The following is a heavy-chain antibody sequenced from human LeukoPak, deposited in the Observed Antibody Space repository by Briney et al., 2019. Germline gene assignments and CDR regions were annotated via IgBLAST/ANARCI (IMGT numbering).Heavy chain of an antibody. CDR1: GGSISGSSYY. J-gene: IGHJ5*02. D-gene: IGHD2-2*01. CDR3: ARDRGSSTSCYVS. CDR2: IYYSGST. V-gene: IGHV4-39*07. Sequence: SETLSLTCTVSGGSISGSSYYWGWIRQPPGKGLEWIGSIYYSGSTYYNPSLKSRVTISVDKSKNQFSLKLSSVTAADTAVYYCARDRGSSTSCYVSWGQGTLVTVSS.